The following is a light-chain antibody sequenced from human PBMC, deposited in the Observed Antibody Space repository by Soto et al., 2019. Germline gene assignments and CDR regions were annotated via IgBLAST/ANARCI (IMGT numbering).Light chain of an antibody. CDR1: NSDVGTHNL. V-gene: IGLV2-14*02. J-gene: IGLJ3*02. CDR3: SSYTTSSTVV. CDR2: EGT. Sequence: QSALTQPASVSGSPGQSITISCTGTNSDVGTHNLVSWYQQHPGKAPKLIIYEGTKRPSGVSNRFSGSKSGNTASLTISGLQAEDEADYYCSSYTTSSTVVFGGGTKVTVL.